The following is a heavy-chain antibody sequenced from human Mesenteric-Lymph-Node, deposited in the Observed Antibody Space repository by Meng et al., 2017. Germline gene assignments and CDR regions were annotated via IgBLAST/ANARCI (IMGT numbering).Heavy chain of an antibody. CDR1: GYTFTDYA. Sequence: SCKASGYTFTDYAMHWVRQAPGKGLDWLSYISSSGSTIFYADSVKARFTISRDNSKSTVYLQINSLRAEDTAVYYCARDGYDSGWPFDYWGQGALVTVSS. D-gene: IGHD6-19*01. CDR3: ARDGYDSGWPFDY. V-gene: IGHV3-11*04. CDR2: ISSSGSTI. J-gene: IGHJ4*02.